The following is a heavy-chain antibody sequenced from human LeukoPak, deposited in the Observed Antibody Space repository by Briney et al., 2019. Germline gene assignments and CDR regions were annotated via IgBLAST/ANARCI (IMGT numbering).Heavy chain of an antibody. Sequence: SETLSLTCTVSGGSISSYYWSWIRQPPGKGLEWIGYIYYSGSTNYNPSLKSRVTISVDTSKNQFSLKLSSVTAADTAVYYCARDSWSYQSPFDYWGQGTLVTVSS. CDR1: GGSISSYY. D-gene: IGHD1-26*01. J-gene: IGHJ4*02. CDR3: ARDSWSYQSPFDY. CDR2: IYYSGST. V-gene: IGHV4-59*01.